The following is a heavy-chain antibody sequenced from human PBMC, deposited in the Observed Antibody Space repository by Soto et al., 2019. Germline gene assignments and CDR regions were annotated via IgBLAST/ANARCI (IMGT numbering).Heavy chain of an antibody. CDR1: GGSISSGDYY. CDR3: ARHSDGSGSYYKGPRSNYGMDV. CDR2: IYYSGST. Sequence: SETLSLTCTVSGGSISSGDYYWSWIRQPPGKGLEWIGYIYYSGSTYYNPSLKSRVTISVDTSKNQFSLKLSSVTAADTAVYYCARHSDGSGSYYKGPRSNYGMDVWGQGTTVTVSS. D-gene: IGHD3-10*01. J-gene: IGHJ6*02. V-gene: IGHV4-30-4*01.